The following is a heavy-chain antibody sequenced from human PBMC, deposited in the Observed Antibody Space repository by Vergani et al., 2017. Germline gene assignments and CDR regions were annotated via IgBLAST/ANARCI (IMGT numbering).Heavy chain of an antibody. Sequence: EVQLLESGGGLVQPGGSLRLSCAASGFTFSSYAMSWVRQAPGKGLEWVSAISGSGGSTYYADSVKGRFTISRDNSKNTLYLQMNSLRAEDTAVYYCAKDRDYAPEAGNWFDSWGQGTLVTVSS. CDR3: AKDRDYAPEAGNWFDS. V-gene: IGHV3-23*01. CDR2: ISGSGGST. D-gene: IGHD4-17*01. J-gene: IGHJ5*01. CDR1: GFTFSSYA.